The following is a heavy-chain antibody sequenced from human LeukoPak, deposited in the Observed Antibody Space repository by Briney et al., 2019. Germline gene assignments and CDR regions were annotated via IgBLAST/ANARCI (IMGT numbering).Heavy chain of an antibody. CDR3: ARRIAAAGNEYFQH. J-gene: IGHJ1*01. CDR2: IIPIFGTA. V-gene: IGHV1-69*05. Sequence: SVKVSCKASGGTFSSYAIRRVRQAPGQGLEWMGGIIPIFGTANYAQKFQGKVTITTDESTSTAYMELSSLRSEDTAVYYCARRIAAAGNEYFQHWGQGTLVTVSS. CDR1: GGTFSSYA. D-gene: IGHD6-13*01.